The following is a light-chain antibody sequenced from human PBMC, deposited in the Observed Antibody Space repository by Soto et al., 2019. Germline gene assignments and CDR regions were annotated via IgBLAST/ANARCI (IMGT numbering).Light chain of an antibody. CDR2: EVS. J-gene: IGLJ1*01. V-gene: IGLV2-14*01. Sequence: QSALTQPVSVSGSPGQSITISCTGTSSDVGGYNYVSWYQQHPGKAPKLMIYEVSSRPSGVSNRFSGSKSGNTASLTISGLQAEDEADYYCSSYTSSSTYVFGTGTKLTVL. CDR3: SSYTSSSTYV. CDR1: SSDVGGYNY.